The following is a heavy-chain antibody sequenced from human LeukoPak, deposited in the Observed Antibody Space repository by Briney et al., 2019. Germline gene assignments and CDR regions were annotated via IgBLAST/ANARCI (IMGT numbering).Heavy chain of an antibody. J-gene: IGHJ4*02. Sequence: GGSLRLSCAAPGFAFSSYAMSWVRQAPGKGLEWVATLKQDGTEKYYVDSVKGRFTISRDNAKNSLYLQMNSLRAEDTAVYYCARGGATIVSWGQGTLVTVSS. CDR3: ARGGATIVS. CDR1: GFAFSSYA. V-gene: IGHV3-7*05. CDR2: LKQDGTEK. D-gene: IGHD1-26*01.